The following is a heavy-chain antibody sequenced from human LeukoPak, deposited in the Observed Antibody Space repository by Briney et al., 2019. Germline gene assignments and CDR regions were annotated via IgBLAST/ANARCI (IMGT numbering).Heavy chain of an antibody. J-gene: IGHJ3*02. CDR3: ARYYGDAFDI. Sequence: SQTLSLTCAISGDSVSSNSAAWNWIRQSPSRGLEWLGRTYYRSNLYSDYAISMKGRITINPDTSKNQFSLQLNSVTPEDTAVYYCARYYGDAFDIWGQGTMVTVSS. D-gene: IGHD3-3*01. CDR1: GDSVSSNSAA. CDR2: TYYRSNLYS. V-gene: IGHV6-1*01.